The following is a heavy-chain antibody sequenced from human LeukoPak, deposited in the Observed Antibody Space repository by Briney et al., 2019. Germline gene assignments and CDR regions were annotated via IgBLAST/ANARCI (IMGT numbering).Heavy chain of an antibody. Sequence: PSETLSLTCTVSGGSISSGVYYWSWIRQPPGKGLEWIGYIYYSGSTYYNPSLKSRVTISVDTSKNQFSLKLSPVAAADTAVYYCARAHDYGDYVNYYYGMDVWGKGTTVTVSS. CDR3: ARAHDYGDYVNYYYGMDV. CDR2: IYYSGST. CDR1: GGSISSGVYY. D-gene: IGHD4-17*01. J-gene: IGHJ6*04. V-gene: IGHV4-30-4*01.